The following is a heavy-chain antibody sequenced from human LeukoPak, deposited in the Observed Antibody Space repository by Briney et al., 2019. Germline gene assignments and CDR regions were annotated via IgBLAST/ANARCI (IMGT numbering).Heavy chain of an antibody. J-gene: IGHJ4*02. Sequence: GGSLRLSCAASGFIFRSYAMSWVRQAPGKGLEWVSTISASEGSTGYADSVKGRFTISRDNSKNTLDLQMNSLRAEDTAVYYCARDRAKVVPAAMIDYWGQGTLVTVSS. CDR1: GFIFRSYA. CDR3: ARDRAKVVPAAMIDY. D-gene: IGHD2-2*01. V-gene: IGHV3-23*01. CDR2: ISASEGST.